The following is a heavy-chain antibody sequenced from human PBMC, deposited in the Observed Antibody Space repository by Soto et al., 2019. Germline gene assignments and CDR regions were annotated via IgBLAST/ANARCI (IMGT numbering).Heavy chain of an antibody. D-gene: IGHD3-22*01. Sequence: PWGSLRLSCSVSGFTFSSYDMHWVRQGPGKGLEWVSAIGTAGDTNYAGSVKGRFTISRENAKNSLYLQMNSLRAGDTAIYFCARAIGPTLFDYWGQGTLVTVSS. CDR1: GFTFSSYD. J-gene: IGHJ4*02. V-gene: IGHV3-13*04. CDR3: ARAIGPTLFDY. CDR2: IGTAGDT.